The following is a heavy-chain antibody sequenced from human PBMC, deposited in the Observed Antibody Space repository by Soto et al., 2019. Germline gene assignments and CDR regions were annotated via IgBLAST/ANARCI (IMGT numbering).Heavy chain of an antibody. J-gene: IGHJ3*02. CDR3: AKGGAGHAFDI. Sequence: YYWSWIRQPPGKGLEWIGYIYYSGSTYYNPSLKSRVTISVDTSKNQFSLKLSSVTAADTAVYYCAKGGAGHAFDIWGQGTMVTV. D-gene: IGHD6-19*01. V-gene: IGHV4-30-4*01. CDR2: IYYSGST. CDR1: YY.